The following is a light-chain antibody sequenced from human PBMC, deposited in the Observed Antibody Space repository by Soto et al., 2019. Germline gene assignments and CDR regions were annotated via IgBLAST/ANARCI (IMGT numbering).Light chain of an antibody. CDR1: QGIRSD. CDR3: LQDYDYPLT. Sequence: AIQMTQSPSSLSASVGDRVTITCRASQGIRSDLGWYQQKPGKAPKLLIYAASTLQSGVPSRFSGSGSGTDFTLTIGGLQPDDFATYYCLQDYDYPLTFGGRTKVEIK. J-gene: IGKJ4*01. V-gene: IGKV1-6*01. CDR2: AAS.